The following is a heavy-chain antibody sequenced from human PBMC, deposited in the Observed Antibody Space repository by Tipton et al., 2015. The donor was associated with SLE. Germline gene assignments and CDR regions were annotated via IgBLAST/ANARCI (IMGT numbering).Heavy chain of an antibody. Sequence: TLSLTCTVSDGSINSSSYYWGWIRQPPGKGLEWIGSIYYSGTTDYNPSLKSRVTISVDTSKNQFSLKLGSVTAADTAVYYCARDLGGPGFFDGFDVWGQGTMLTVSS. CDR1: DGSINSSSYY. V-gene: IGHV4-39*07. D-gene: IGHD3-16*01. CDR2: IYYSGTT. CDR3: ARDLGGPGFFDGFDV. J-gene: IGHJ3*01.